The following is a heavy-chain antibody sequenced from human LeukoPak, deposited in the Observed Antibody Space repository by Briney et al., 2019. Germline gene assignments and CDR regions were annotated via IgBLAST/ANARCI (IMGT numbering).Heavy chain of an antibody. CDR3: VRHNYGYDY. V-gene: IGHV3-74*01. Sequence: GGSLRLSCAASGFTFNRYWMHWVRHAPGEGPGWVAYILNDGGSTSYADSVKGRFTISRDNAKNTLSLQMNSLRAEDTAVYYCVRHNYGYDYWGQGTPVTVSS. CDR2: ILNDGGST. D-gene: IGHD5-18*01. J-gene: IGHJ4*02. CDR1: GFTFNRYW.